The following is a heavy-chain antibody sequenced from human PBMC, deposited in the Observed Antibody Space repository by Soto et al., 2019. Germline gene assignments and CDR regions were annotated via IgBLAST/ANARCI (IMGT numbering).Heavy chain of an antibody. CDR3: AKEGSSGYYRYYCDY. J-gene: IGHJ4*02. D-gene: IGHD3-22*01. Sequence: QVQLVESGGGVVQPGRSLRLSCAASGFTFSSYGMHWVRQAPGKGLEWVAVISYDGSNKYYADSVKGRFTISRDNSKNTLYLQMNSLRAEDTAVYYCAKEGSSGYYRYYCDYWGQGTLVIVSS. CDR1: GFTFSSYG. CDR2: ISYDGSNK. V-gene: IGHV3-30*18.